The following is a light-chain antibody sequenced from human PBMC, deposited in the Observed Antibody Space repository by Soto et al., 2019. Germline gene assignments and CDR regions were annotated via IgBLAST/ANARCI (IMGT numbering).Light chain of an antibody. V-gene: IGKV3-15*01. J-gene: IGKJ4*01. CDR2: GAS. CDR1: QSVYWD. CDR3: QQDANSPPLT. Sequence: EIVMTQSPATLSVSPGEGATLSCRASQSVYWDLAWYQQKPGQAPRLLIYGASTRATGIPARFSGSGSGTECTLTSTSLQSEDSAVYSCQQDANSPPLTFGGGTKVEI.